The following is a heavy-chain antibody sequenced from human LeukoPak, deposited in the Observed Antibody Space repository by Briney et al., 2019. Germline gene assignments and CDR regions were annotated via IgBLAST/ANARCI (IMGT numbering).Heavy chain of an antibody. CDR1: GYIFTGYF. CDR3: AREKSDYPNWFDP. V-gene: IGHV1-2*02. CDR2: INPASGGT. J-gene: IGHJ5*02. D-gene: IGHD3-10*01. Sequence: ASVKVSCKASGYIFTGYFIHWVRQAPGQGLEGMGWINPASGGTNYAQKFQGRVAMTRDTSINTAYMELKSLRSDDTAVYYCAREKSDYPNWFDPWGQGTLITVSS.